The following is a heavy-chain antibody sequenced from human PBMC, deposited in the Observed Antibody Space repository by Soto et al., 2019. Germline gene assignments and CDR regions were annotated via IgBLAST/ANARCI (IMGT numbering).Heavy chain of an antibody. CDR1: GGSLSSNY. CDR3: ARQRVMIGPPHNYFDH. CDR2: IYYSGST. D-gene: IGHD2-21*01. Sequence: QVQLQESGPGLVKPSETLSLTCTVTGGSLSSNYWSWIRQPPGKGLEWIGYIYYSGSTNYSPSLKSRLTMSVDTSKNQFSLRLNSVTAADTAVDYCARQRVMIGPPHNYFDHWGQGTLVTVSS. J-gene: IGHJ4*02. V-gene: IGHV4-59*08.